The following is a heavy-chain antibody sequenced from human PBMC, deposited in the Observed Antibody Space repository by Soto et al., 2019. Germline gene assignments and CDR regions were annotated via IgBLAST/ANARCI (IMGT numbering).Heavy chain of an antibody. CDR2: NYYSGST. CDR3: ARAPDGYNAFDY. D-gene: IGHD5-12*01. Sequence: QVQLQESGPGLVKPSQTLSLTCTVSGGSISSGDYYWSWIRQPPGKGLEWIGYNYYSGSTYYNPSVKSRVTVSVDTSKNQSSLTLSSVTAADTAVYYCARAPDGYNAFDYWGQGTLVTVSS. CDR1: GGSISSGDYY. J-gene: IGHJ4*02. V-gene: IGHV4-30-4*01.